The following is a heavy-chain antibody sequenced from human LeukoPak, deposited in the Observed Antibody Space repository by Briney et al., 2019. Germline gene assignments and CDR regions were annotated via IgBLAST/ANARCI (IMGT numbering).Heavy chain of an antibody. CDR3: ARLREIPVFGVVTKSTSYFDY. J-gene: IGHJ4*02. Sequence: EASVKVSCKASGYTFTGYYMHWVRQAPGQGLEWMGWINPNSGGTNYAQKFQGRVTMTRDTSISTAYMELSRLRSDDTAVYYCARLREIPVFGVVTKSTSYFDYWGQGTLVTVSS. V-gene: IGHV1-2*02. D-gene: IGHD3-3*01. CDR2: INPNSGGT. CDR1: GYTFTGYY.